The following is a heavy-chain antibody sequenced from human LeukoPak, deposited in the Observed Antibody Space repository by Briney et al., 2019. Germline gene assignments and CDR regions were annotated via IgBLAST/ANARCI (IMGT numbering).Heavy chain of an antibody. J-gene: IGHJ3*02. CDR1: GFTFSSYA. D-gene: IGHD3-16*01. V-gene: IGHV3-21*01. Sequence: GGSLRLSCATSGFTFSSYAMNWVRQAPGKGLEWVSSISTSSSYIYYADSVKGRFTISRDNAKNSLYLQMNSLRAEDTAVYYCARVFPRLGIALDAFDIWGQGTMVTVSS. CDR3: ARVFPRLGIALDAFDI. CDR2: ISTSSSYI.